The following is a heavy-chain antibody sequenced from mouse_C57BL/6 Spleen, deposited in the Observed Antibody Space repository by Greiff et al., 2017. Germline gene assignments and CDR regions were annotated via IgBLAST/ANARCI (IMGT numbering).Heavy chain of an antibody. V-gene: IGHV5-17*01. J-gene: IGHJ2*02. D-gene: IGHD2-4*01. Sequence: EVKVVESGGGLVKPGGSLKLSCAASGFTFSDYGMHWVRQAPEKGLEWVAYISSGGSTTYYADTVTGRFTIARDNAKNTLFLQMTRLRSENAALYYCARIYYDYDGALDYWGQGTSLTVSS. CDR2: ISSGGSTT. CDR1: GFTFSDYG. CDR3: ARIYYDYDGALDY.